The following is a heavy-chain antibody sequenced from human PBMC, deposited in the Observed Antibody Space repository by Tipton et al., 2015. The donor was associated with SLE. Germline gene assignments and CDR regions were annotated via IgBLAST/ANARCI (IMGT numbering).Heavy chain of an antibody. J-gene: IGHJ5*02. CDR2: ISPYSGGT. D-gene: IGHD3-10*01. V-gene: IGHV1-2*06. CDR3: AREASGRWFDP. CDR1: GYSFTGYY. Sequence: QLVQSGGEVKKPGASVKVSCKASGYSFTGYYLHWVRQAPGQGLEWMGRISPYSGGTNYAQKFHGRVTMTKDTSISTTYMELSSLRSDDTAVYYCAREASGRWFDPWGQGTLVTVSS.